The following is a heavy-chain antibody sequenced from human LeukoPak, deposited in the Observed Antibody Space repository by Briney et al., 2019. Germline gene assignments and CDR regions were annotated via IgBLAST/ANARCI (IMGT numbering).Heavy chain of an antibody. CDR1: GGSFSGYY. CDR3: ARRGEEWLRHHRLYYFDY. Sequence: SETLSLTCAVSGGSFSGYYWSWIRQPPGKGLEWIGEINHSGSTNYNPSLKSRVTISVDTSKNQFSLKLSSVTAADTAVYYCARRGEEWLRHHRLYYFDYWGQGTLVTVSS. D-gene: IGHD5-12*01. CDR2: INHSGST. J-gene: IGHJ4*02. V-gene: IGHV4-34*01.